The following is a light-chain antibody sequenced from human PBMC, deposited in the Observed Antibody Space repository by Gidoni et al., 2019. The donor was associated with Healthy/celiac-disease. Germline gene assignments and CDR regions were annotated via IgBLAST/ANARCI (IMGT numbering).Light chain of an antibody. CDR3: QQYNNWPQGT. CDR1: QSVSST. Sequence: EIVMPQSPATLSVSPGERATLSCSASQSVSSTLAWYQQKPVQAPRLLIYGASTRATGIPARFSGSGTGTEFTLTISSLQSEDYAVYYCQQYNNWPQGTFGQGTKLEIK. V-gene: IGKV3-15*01. J-gene: IGKJ2*01. CDR2: GAS.